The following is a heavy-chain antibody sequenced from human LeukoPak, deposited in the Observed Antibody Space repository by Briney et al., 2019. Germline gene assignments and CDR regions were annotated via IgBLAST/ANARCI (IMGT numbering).Heavy chain of an antibody. CDR3: AKGSGSYPSYFDY. J-gene: IGHJ4*02. Sequence: GGSLTLSCAASGFTFSNYGMTWVRQAPGKGMEWVSGISGSGGLTYYADSVKGRFTISRDNSMNTLYLQMNSQRAEDTAVYYCAKGSGSYPSYFDYWGQGTLVTVSS. CDR2: ISGSGGLT. V-gene: IGHV3-23*01. D-gene: IGHD3-22*01. CDR1: GFTFSNYG.